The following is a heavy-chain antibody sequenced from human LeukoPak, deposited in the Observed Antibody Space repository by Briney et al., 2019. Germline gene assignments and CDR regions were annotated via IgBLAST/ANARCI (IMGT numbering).Heavy chain of an antibody. D-gene: IGHD3-22*01. CDR3: ARDPYDSTAYGAFDI. CDR2: INQDGSG. J-gene: IGHJ3*02. V-gene: IGHV3-7*01. CDR1: GFTFSSYS. Sequence: PGGSLRLSCAASGFTFSSYSMTWVRQAPGKGLEWVANINQDGSGEHVDSVKGRFTIPRDNAKNSLYLQMNSLTAEDTAVYYCARDPYDSTAYGAFDIWGQGTMVTVSS.